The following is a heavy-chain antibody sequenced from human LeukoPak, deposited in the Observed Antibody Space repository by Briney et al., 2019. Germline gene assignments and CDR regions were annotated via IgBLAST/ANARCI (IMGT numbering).Heavy chain of an antibody. J-gene: IGHJ1*01. CDR3: ARSWTPYYYDSSGYHREYFQH. Sequence: ASVRVSCKASGYTFTGYYMHWVRQAPGQGLEWMGWINPNSGGTNYAQKFQGRVTMTRDTSISTAYMELSRLRSDDTAVYYCARSWTPYYYDSSGYHREYFQHWGQGTLVTVSS. CDR1: GYTFTGYY. V-gene: IGHV1-2*02. CDR2: INPNSGGT. D-gene: IGHD3-22*01.